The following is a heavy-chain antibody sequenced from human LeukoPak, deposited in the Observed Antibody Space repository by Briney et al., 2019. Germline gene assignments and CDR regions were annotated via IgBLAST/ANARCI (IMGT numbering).Heavy chain of an antibody. CDR3: ASNTYHYNWFDP. CDR2: FDPEDGET. V-gene: IGHV1-24*01. Sequence: ASVKVSCKVSGYTLTELSMHWVRQAPGKRLEWMGGFDPEDGETIYAQKFQGRVTMTEDTSTDTAYMELSSLRSEDTAVYYCASNTYHYNWFDPWGQGTLVTVSS. D-gene: IGHD2-2*01. CDR1: GYTLTELS. J-gene: IGHJ5*02.